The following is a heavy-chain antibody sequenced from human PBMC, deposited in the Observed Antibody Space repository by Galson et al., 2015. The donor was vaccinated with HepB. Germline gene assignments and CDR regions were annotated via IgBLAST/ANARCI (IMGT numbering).Heavy chain of an antibody. Sequence: SVKVSCKASGYTFTSYYMHWVRQAPGQGLEWMGIINPSGGNTNYIQKFQGRVTMTRDTSTSTVYMELSSLKSEDTAVYYCARGLKVYFYWGQGTLVTVSS. D-gene: IGHD2/OR15-2a*01. V-gene: IGHV1-46*01. CDR1: GYTFTSYY. J-gene: IGHJ4*02. CDR2: INPSGGNT. CDR3: ARGLKVYFY.